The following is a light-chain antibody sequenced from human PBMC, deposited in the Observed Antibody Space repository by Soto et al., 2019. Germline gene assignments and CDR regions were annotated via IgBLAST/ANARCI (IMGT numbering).Light chain of an antibody. Sequence: QSALTQPASVSGSPGQSITISCTGTSSDVGGYNYVSWYQHHPGKAPKLIIYEVNNRPSGVSNRFSGSKSGNTASLTISGLQAEAEADYYCSSYTTSSTLVFGGGTKVTVL. CDR1: SSDVGGYNY. CDR3: SSYTTSSTLV. V-gene: IGLV2-14*01. J-gene: IGLJ3*02. CDR2: EVN.